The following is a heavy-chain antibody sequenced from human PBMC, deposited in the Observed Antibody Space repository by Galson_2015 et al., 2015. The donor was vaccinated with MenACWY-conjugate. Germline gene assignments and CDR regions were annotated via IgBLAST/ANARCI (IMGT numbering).Heavy chain of an antibody. CDR3: AREYKGPGQWLFDFDS. CDR2: IKQDGSEK. D-gene: IGHD6-19*01. J-gene: IGHJ4*02. Sequence: SLRLSCAASGFTFSSYWMSWVRQAPGKGLEWVANIKQDGSEKYYVDSVKGRFTISRDNAKNSLYLQMNSLRAEDTAVYYCAREYKGPGQWLFDFDSWGQGTWSPSPQ. CDR1: GFTFSSYW. V-gene: IGHV3-7*03.